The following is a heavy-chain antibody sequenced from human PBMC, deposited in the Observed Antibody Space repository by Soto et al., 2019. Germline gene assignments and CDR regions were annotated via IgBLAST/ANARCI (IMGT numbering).Heavy chain of an antibody. CDR3: AKDICTYSSGSCYFDY. V-gene: IGHV3-23*01. CDR1: GFTFSNYV. Sequence: EVQLLESGGGLLQPGGSLRLSCAASGFTFSNYVMSWVRQAPGKGLEWVSTISGSGTSTYYADSVKGRFTISRDNSKNTLYLQMNSLRAEDTAMYYCAKDICTYSSGSCYFDYWGQGTLVTVSS. J-gene: IGHJ4*02. D-gene: IGHD6-19*01. CDR2: ISGSGTST.